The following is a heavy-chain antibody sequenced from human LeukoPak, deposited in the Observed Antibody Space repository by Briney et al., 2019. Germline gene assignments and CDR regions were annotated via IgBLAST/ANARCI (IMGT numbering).Heavy chain of an antibody. V-gene: IGHV3-72*01. CDR1: GFTFSDHF. CDR2: IKNKANNNIT. J-gene: IGHJ4*02. CDR3: ASIRGTLGY. Sequence: PGGSLRLSCAASGFTFSDHFMDWVRQAPGKGLEGVGRIKNKANNNITQYAASMEGRFTITRDDSKNSLYLQMSSLKPEDTAMYYCASIRGTLGYWGQGTVVTVSS. D-gene: IGHD1-26*01.